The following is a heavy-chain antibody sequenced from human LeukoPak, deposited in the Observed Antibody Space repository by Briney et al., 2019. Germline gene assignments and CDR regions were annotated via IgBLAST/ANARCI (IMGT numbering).Heavy chain of an antibody. V-gene: IGHV3-48*03. CDR3: ARDASGGNLPFDY. CDR2: ISGGGETR. CDR1: GFTFSTYE. D-gene: IGHD4-23*01. J-gene: IGHJ4*02. Sequence: PGGALRLSCAASGFTFSTYEMNWVRQAPGKGLEWVSYISGGGETRYYADSVKGRFTISRDNGKNSLYLQMNSLRAEDTAIYFCARDASGGNLPFDYWSQGTLVTVSS.